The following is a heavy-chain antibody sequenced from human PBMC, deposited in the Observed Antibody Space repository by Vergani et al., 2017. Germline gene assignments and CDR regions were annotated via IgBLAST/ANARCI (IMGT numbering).Heavy chain of an antibody. D-gene: IGHD1-26*01. V-gene: IGHV3-7*03. CDR1: GFTFSSYW. Sequence: EVQLVESGGGLVQPGGSLRLSCAASGFTFSSYWMSWVRQAPGKGLEWVANIKQDGSEKYYVDSVKGRFTISRDNAKNSLYLQMNSLRAEDTAVYYCARPGAMAHGGVYWFDPWGQGTLVTVSS. J-gene: IGHJ5*02. CDR3: ARPGAMAHGGVYWFDP. CDR2: IKQDGSEK.